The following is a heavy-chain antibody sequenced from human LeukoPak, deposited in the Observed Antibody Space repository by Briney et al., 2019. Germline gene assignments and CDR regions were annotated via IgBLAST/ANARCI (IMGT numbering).Heavy chain of an antibody. CDR2: IYYSGST. V-gene: IGHV4-39*01. CDR1: GGSISSSSYY. D-gene: IGHD6-19*01. Sequence: PSETLSLTCTVSGGSISSSSYYWGWIRQPPGKGLEWIGSIYYSGSTYYNPSLKSRVTISVDTSKNQFSLKLSSVTAADTAVYYCARHRTNSGWTDYWGQGNLVTVSS. CDR3: ARHRTNSGWTDY. J-gene: IGHJ4*02.